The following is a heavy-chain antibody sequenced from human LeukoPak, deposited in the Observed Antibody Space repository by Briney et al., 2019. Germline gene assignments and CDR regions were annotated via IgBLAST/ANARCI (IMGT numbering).Heavy chain of an antibody. Sequence: QPGGSLRLSCAASGFTVSSNYMSWVRQAPGRGLEWVSIIYSGGSTFYADSVKGRFTISRDNSKNTLYLQMNSLRAEDTAVYYCARGGSYLSAFDIWGQGTMVTVSS. CDR3: ARGGSYLSAFDI. D-gene: IGHD1-26*01. V-gene: IGHV3-53*01. CDR1: GFTVSSNY. J-gene: IGHJ3*02. CDR2: IYSGGST.